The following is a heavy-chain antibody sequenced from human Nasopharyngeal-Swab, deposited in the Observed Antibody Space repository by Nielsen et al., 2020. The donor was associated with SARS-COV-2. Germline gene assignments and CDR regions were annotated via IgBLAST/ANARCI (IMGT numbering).Heavy chain of an antibody. D-gene: IGHD2-2*01. Sequence: WIRQPPGKGLEWVSAISGSGGSTYYADSVKGRFTISRDNSKNTLYLQMNSLRAEDTAVYYCAKDEYIGVVPAALRLDYWGQGTLVTVSS. J-gene: IGHJ4*02. V-gene: IGHV3-23*01. CDR3: AKDEYIGVVPAALRLDY. CDR2: ISGSGGST.